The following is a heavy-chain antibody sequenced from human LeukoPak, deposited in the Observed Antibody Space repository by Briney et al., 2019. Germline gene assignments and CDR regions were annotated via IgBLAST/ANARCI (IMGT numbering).Heavy chain of an antibody. CDR3: ARDPAQHGYFVEMATGGYFDY. Sequence: GGSLRLSCAASGFTFSDYYMSWIRQAPGKGLEWVSYISSSGSTIYYADSVKGRFTISRDNAKNSLYLQMNSLRAEDTAVYYCARDPAQHGYFVEMATGGYFDYWGQGTLVTVSS. J-gene: IGHJ4*02. D-gene: IGHD5-24*01. CDR2: ISSSGSTI. V-gene: IGHV3-11*04. CDR1: GFTFSDYY.